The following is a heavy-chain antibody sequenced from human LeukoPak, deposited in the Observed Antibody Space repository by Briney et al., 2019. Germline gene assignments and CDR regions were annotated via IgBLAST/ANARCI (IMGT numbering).Heavy chain of an antibody. CDR2: IYPGDSDT. V-gene: IGHV5-51*01. Sequence: HGESLKISCKGSGYSFTSYWIGWVRQMPGKGLEWMGIIYPGDSDTRYSPSFQGQVTISADKSISTAYLQWSSLKASDTAMYYCARLVASDIVVVAAGWFDPWGQGTLVTVSS. CDR1: GYSFTSYW. CDR3: ARLVASDIVVVAAGWFDP. J-gene: IGHJ5*02. D-gene: IGHD2-15*01.